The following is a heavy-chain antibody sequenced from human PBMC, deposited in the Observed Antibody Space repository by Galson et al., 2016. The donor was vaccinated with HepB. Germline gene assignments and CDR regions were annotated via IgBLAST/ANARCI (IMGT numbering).Heavy chain of an antibody. V-gene: IGHV3-53*01. J-gene: IGHJ6*02. CDR3: ARDHRGYYSGGNCPTHYHYGMDV. CDR1: GITVSTNS. CDR2: LYSDGST. D-gene: IGHD2-15*01. Sequence: SLRLSCAASGITVSTNSISWVRQAPGKGLEWISILYSDGSTHYAGSVRGRFTFSRDDSKNTLYLQMSSLRAEDTAVYYCARDHRGYYSGGNCPTHYHYGMDVWGQGTAVTVSS.